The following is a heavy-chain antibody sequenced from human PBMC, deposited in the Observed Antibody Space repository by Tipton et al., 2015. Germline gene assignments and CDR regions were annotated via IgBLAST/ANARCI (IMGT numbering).Heavy chain of an antibody. Sequence: LSLTCTPSGFTFITYAMHWSRQPPGKGLEWVAVISFDDNNQYYADSVKGRFTISRDNAKNSLYLQMDSVRPEDTALYYCAKDFYGGNSGIQLDYWGQGTQVTVSS. CDR1: GFTFITYA. J-gene: IGHJ4*02. D-gene: IGHD4-23*01. V-gene: IGHV3-30*16. CDR3: AKDFYGGNSGIQLDY. CDR2: ISFDDNNQ.